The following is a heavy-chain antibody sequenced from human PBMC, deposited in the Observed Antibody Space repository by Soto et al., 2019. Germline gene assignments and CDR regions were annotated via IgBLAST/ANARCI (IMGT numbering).Heavy chain of an antibody. J-gene: IGHJ4*02. CDR2: INPNSGGT. Sequence: GASVKVSCKASGYTFSDYYIHWVRQAPGQGLEWVGWINPNSGGTKCAPKFQGGVTMTRDTSITTAYMELSRLRSGDTAVYYCAREPATAKPEGVDFWGQGTLVTVSS. D-gene: IGHD1-1*01. CDR3: AREPATAKPEGVDF. V-gene: IGHV1-2*02. CDR1: GYTFSDYY.